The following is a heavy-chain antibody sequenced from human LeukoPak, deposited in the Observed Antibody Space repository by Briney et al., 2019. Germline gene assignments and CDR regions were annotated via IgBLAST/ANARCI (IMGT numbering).Heavy chain of an antibody. V-gene: IGHV3-53*01. Sequence: GGSLRLSCAASGFTVSSNYMSWVRQAPGKGLEWVSGIYSGGSTYYADSVKGRFTISRDNSKNTLYLQMNSLRAEDTAVYYCARDRYPPGIAAAGFDYWGQGTLVTVSS. D-gene: IGHD6-13*01. CDR2: IYSGGST. J-gene: IGHJ4*02. CDR3: ARDRYPPGIAAAGFDY. CDR1: GFTVSSNY.